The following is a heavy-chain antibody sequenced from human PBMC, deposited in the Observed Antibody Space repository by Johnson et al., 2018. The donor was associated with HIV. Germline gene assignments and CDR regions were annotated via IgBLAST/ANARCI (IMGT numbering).Heavy chain of an antibody. Sequence: QVQLVESGGGVVQPGRSLRLSCAASGFTFSSYGMHWVRQAPGKGLEWVAVIWYDGSNKYYADSVKGRFTISRDNSKNTLYLQMNSLGAEDTALYYCARGGFGFTMIVPVDIWGQGTMVTVSS. CDR2: IWYDGSNK. CDR1: GFTFSSYG. D-gene: IGHD3-22*01. V-gene: IGHV3-33*01. CDR3: ARGGFGFTMIVPVDI. J-gene: IGHJ3*02.